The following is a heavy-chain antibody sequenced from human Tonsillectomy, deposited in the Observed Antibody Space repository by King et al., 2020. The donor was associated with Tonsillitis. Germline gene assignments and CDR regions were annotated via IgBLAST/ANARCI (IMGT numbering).Heavy chain of an antibody. D-gene: IGHD3-9*01. CDR1: GLTYSSYL. CDR3: ARVRYGAYFDY. J-gene: IGHJ4*02. Sequence: VQLVESGGGLVQPGGSLRLSCAASGLTYSSYLMSWVRQAPGQGLEWVANIKQVGSEKYYVDSVKGRFTISRDNAKSSLYLLMNSLRDEDTAVYYCARVRYGAYFDYWGQGTLVTVSS. V-gene: IGHV3-7*03. CDR2: IKQVGSEK.